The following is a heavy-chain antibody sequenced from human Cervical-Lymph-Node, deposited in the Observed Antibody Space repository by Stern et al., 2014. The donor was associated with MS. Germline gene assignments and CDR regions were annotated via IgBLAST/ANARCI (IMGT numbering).Heavy chain of an antibody. CDR3: ARTFGASIEY. J-gene: IGHJ4*02. CDR1: GGSMSSGDYY. V-gene: IGHV4-30-4*01. CDR2: IYYSGSA. D-gene: IGHD3-10*01. Sequence: QVQLQESGPGLVKPSQTLSLTCTVSGGSMSSGDYYWTWIRQSPGRGLEWIGYIYYSGSAYYNPSLKSRLTISVDTSKNEFFLKLSSVTAADAAVYYCARTFGASIEYWGQGALVTVSS.